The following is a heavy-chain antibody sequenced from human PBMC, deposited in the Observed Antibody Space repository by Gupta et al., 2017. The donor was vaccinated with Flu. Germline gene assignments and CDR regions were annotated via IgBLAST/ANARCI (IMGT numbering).Heavy chain of an antibody. CDR1: GVTFSSDG. J-gene: IGHJ6*03. CDR2: IASDGSHK. V-gene: IGHV3-30*18. Sequence: QMQLVESGGGVVQFGTSLRLSCAASGVTFSSDGMHWVRQAPGKGLEWVADIASDGSHKAYADSVRGRFTVSRDNSKNTLSLEMDSLRVEDTAVYYCAKDGPWTASCPYYCYYMDVWGKGTTVTVSS. D-gene: IGHD2-2*01. CDR3: AKDGPWTASCPYYCYYMDV.